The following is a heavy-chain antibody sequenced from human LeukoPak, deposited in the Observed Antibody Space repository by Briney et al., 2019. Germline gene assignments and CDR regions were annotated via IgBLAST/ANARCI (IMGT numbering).Heavy chain of an antibody. D-gene: IGHD6-13*01. CDR2: IWYDGSNK. CDR3: ARSIAAAGPLIDNWFDP. CDR1: GFTFSSYG. J-gene: IGHJ5*02. Sequence: GGSLRLPCAASGFTFSSYGMHWVRQAPGKGLEWVAVIWYDGSNKYYADSVKGRFTISRDNSKNTLYLQMNSLRAEDTAVYYCARSIAAAGPLIDNWFDPWGQGTLVTVSS. V-gene: IGHV3-33*01.